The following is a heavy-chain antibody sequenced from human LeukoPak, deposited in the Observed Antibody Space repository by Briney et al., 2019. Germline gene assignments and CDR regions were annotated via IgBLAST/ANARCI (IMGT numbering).Heavy chain of an antibody. V-gene: IGHV3-73*01. CDR3: TGCSSPSEQDYYYYYMDV. CDR1: GFTFSGSA. CDR2: IRSKANSYAT. J-gene: IGHJ6*03. D-gene: IGHD2-2*01. Sequence: PGGSLRLSCAASGFTFSGSAMHWVRQASGKGLEWVGRIRSKANSYATAYAASVKGRFTISRDDSKNTAYLQMNSLKTEDTAVYYCTGCSSPSEQDYYYYYMDVWGKGTTVTVSS.